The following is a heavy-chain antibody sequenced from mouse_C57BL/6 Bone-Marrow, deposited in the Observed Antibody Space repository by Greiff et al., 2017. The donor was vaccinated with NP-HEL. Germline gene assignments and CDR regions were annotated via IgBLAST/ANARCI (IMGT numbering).Heavy chain of an antibody. Sequence: EVKLQESGPGLVKPSQSLSLTCSVTGYSITSGYYWNWIRQFPGNKLEWMGYIRYDGSNNYNPSLQNRISITRDTSKNQFFLKLNSVTTEDTATYYCARADGYYWFAYWGQGTLVTVSA. CDR3: ARADGYYWFAY. V-gene: IGHV3-6*01. D-gene: IGHD2-3*01. CDR1: GYSITSGYY. J-gene: IGHJ3*01. CDR2: IRYDGSN.